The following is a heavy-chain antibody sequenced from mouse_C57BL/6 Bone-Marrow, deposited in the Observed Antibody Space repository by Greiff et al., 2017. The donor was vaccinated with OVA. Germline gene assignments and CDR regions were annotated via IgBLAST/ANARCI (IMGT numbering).Heavy chain of an antibody. CDR1: GFTFSSYA. CDR3: ARVAGVTTAWFAY. Sequence: EVQRVESGGGLVKPGGSLKLSCAASGFTFSSYAMSWVRQTPEKRLEWVATISDGGSYTYYPDNVKGRFTISRDNAKNNLYLQMSHLKSEDTAMYYCARVAGVTTAWFAYWGQGTLGTVSA. J-gene: IGHJ3*01. D-gene: IGHD2-2*01. CDR2: ISDGGSYT. V-gene: IGHV5-4*01.